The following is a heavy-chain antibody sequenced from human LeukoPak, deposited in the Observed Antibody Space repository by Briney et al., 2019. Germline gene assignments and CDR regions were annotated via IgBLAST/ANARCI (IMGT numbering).Heavy chain of an antibody. V-gene: IGHV1-24*01. Sequence: ASVKVSCKASGYTFTSYYMHWVRQAPGKGLEWMGGFDPEDGETIYAQKFQGRVTMTEDTSTDTAYMELSSLRSEDTAVYYCATGRSYYYYMDVWGKGTTVTVSS. J-gene: IGHJ6*03. CDR1: GYTFTSYY. CDR3: ATGRSYYYYMDV. CDR2: FDPEDGET.